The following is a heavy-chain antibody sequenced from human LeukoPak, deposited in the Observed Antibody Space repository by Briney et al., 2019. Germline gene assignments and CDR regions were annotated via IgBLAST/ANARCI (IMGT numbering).Heavy chain of an antibody. D-gene: IGHD6-19*01. J-gene: IGHJ4*02. V-gene: IGHV3-23*01. CDR1: GFTFSSYA. Sequence: GGSLRLSCAASGFTFSSYAMSWVRQAPGKGLEWVSAISGSGGSTYYADSVKGRFTISRDNSKNTLYLQMNSLRAGDTAVYYCAKDKRAVSSGWLDYWGQGTLVTVSS. CDR3: AKDKRAVSSGWLDY. CDR2: ISGSGGST.